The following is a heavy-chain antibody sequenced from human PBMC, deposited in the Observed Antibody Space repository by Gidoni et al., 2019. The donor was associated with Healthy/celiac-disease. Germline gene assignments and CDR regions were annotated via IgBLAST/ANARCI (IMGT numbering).Heavy chain of an antibody. CDR1: GFTFSSYA. V-gene: IGHV3-30*04. CDR2: ISYDGSNK. J-gene: IGHJ6*02. Sequence: QVQLVESGGGVVQPGRSLRLSCAASGFTFSSYAMHWVRQAPGKGLEWVAVISYDGSNKYYADSVKGRFTISRDNSKNTLYLQMNSLRAEDTAVYYCARDFRVCTGGVCGSMDVWGQGTTVTVSS. D-gene: IGHD2-8*02. CDR3: ARDFRVCTGGVCGSMDV.